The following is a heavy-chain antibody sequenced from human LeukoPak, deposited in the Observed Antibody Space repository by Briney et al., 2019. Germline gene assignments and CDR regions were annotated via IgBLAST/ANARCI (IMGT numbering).Heavy chain of an antibody. CDR1: GYTFTTFG. Sequence: ASVKVSCKTSGYTFTTFGINWVRQAPGQGLEWMGWISPYNGNTNYAQKLQGRVTMTTDTSTNTAYMELRSLRSDDTAVYYCARDKDRAYSYGYVDYWGQGTLVTVS. D-gene: IGHD5-18*01. J-gene: IGHJ4*02. CDR3: ARDKDRAYSYGYVDY. V-gene: IGHV1-18*01. CDR2: ISPYNGNT.